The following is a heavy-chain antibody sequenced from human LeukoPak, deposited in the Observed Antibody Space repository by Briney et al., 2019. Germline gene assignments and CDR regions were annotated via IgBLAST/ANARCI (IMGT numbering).Heavy chain of an antibody. CDR3: ATWGLAAAEFDY. Sequence: GGSLRLSCTASGFTFSSYWMSWVRQAPGKGLEWVSFISSSNKYIYYADSVKGRFTISRDNAKNLLYLQMNSLRAEDTAVYYCATWGLAAAEFDYWGQGTLVAVSS. V-gene: IGHV3-21*06. D-gene: IGHD6-13*01. CDR2: ISSSNKYI. CDR1: GFTFSSYW. J-gene: IGHJ4*02.